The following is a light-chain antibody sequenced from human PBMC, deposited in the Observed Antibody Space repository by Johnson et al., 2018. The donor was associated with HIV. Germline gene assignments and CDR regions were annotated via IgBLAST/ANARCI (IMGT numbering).Light chain of an antibody. Sequence: QFVLTQPPSVSAAPGQKVTVSCSGSSSNIGNNFVSWYQQVPGTAPKLLIYDTDNRPSGIPDRFSGSKSGTSATLGISGLRTGDEADYYCGTWDNSLSAGVFGSGTKVTVL. V-gene: IGLV1-51*01. J-gene: IGLJ1*01. CDR1: SSNIGNNF. CDR3: GTWDNSLSAGV. CDR2: DTD.